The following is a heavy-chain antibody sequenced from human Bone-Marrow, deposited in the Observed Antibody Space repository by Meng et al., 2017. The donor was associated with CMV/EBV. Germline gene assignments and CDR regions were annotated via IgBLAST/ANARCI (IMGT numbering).Heavy chain of an antibody. J-gene: IGHJ6*02. CDR2: MNPNSGNT. V-gene: IGHV1-8*03. CDR1: GGTFSSYA. CDR3: AREPYYYDSSGYYPEYYYYYYGMDV. Sequence: GESLKISCKASGGTFSSYAINWVRQATGQGLEWMGWMNPNSGNTGYAQKFQGRVTITRNTSISTAYMELSSLRSEDTAVYYCAREPYYYDSSGYYPEYYYYYYGMDVWGQGTTVTVSS. D-gene: IGHD3-22*01.